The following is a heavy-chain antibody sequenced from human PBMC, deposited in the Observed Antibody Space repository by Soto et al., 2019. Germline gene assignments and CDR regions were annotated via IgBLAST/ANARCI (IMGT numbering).Heavy chain of an antibody. CDR2: INPKSGGT. Sequence: ASVKVSCKASRYSFTDYHVHWVRQAPGQGLEWLGRINPKSGGTSTAQKFQGWVTMTTDTSISTASMELTRLTSDDTAIYYCARGDSTDCSNGVCSFFYNHDMDVWGQGTTVTVSS. J-gene: IGHJ6*02. CDR3: ARGDSTDCSNGVCSFFYNHDMDV. V-gene: IGHV1-2*04. D-gene: IGHD2-8*01. CDR1: RYSFTDYH.